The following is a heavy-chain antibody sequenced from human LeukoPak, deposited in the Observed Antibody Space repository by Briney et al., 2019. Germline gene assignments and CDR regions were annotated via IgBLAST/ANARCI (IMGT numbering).Heavy chain of an antibody. CDR1: GYTLTELS. D-gene: IGHD2-2*01. CDR2: FDPEDGET. CDR3: ARAYIVVVPAARGNWFDP. V-gene: IGHV1-24*01. J-gene: IGHJ5*02. Sequence: ASVKVSCKVSGYTLTELSMHWVRQAPGKGLEWMGGFDPEDGETIYAQKFQGRVTMTEDTSTDTAYMELSSLRSEDTAVYYCARAYIVVVPAARGNWFDPWGQGTLVTVSS.